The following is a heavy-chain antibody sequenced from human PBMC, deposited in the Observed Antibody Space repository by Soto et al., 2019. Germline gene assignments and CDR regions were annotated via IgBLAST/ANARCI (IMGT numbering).Heavy chain of an antibody. V-gene: IGHV1-69*06. CDR1: GGTFSSYA. D-gene: IGHD6-25*01. CDR2: IIPIFGTA. Sequence: VAAVKVSCKASGGTFSSYAISWVRQAPGQGLEWMGGIIPIFGTANYAQKFQGRVTITADKSTSTAYMELSSLRSEDTAVYYCARGDRLHDAFDIWGQGTMVPV. CDR3: ARGDRLHDAFDI. J-gene: IGHJ3*02.